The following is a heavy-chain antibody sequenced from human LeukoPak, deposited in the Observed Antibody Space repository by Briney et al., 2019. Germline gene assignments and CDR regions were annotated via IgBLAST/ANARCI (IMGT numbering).Heavy chain of an antibody. J-gene: IGHJ4*02. V-gene: IGHV3-23*01. Sequence: GGSLRLSCAASGITFSSYGMSWVRQAPGKGLEWVSSISSTGGTTYYADSVEGRFTISRDNSKNTLYLQMNSLRAEDTAVYYCARGEVGALDYWGQGTLVTVSS. CDR1: GITFSSYG. D-gene: IGHD1-26*01. CDR3: ARGEVGALDY. CDR2: ISSTGGTT.